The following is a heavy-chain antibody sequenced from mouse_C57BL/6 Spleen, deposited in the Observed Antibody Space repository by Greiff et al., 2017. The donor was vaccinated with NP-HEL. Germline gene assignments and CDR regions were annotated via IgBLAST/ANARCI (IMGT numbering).Heavy chain of an antibody. Sequence: EVQLQQSGAELVRPGASVKLSCTASGFNIKDDYMHWVKLRPEQGLEWIGWIDPENGDTEYASKFQGKATITADTSSNTAYLQLSSLTSEDTAVYYCTKGYYGSSYSWFAYWGQGTLVTVSA. CDR1: GFNIKDDY. CDR2: IDPENGDT. J-gene: IGHJ3*01. V-gene: IGHV14-4*01. D-gene: IGHD1-1*01. CDR3: TKGYYGSSYSWFAY.